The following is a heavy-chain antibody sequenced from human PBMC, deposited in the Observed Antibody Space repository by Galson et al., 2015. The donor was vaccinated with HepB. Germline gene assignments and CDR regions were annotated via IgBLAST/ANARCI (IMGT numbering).Heavy chain of an antibody. V-gene: IGHV5-51*01. CDR1: GYIFSNYW. Sequence: QSGAEVKKPGESLKISCKGSGYIFSNYWIVWVRQMPGKGLEFMGIIYPGDSDTKYSPSFQGQVTISADTSTSTAYLQWSSLKASDTAMYYCAKRSVGCFDYWGQGTLVTVAS. CDR3: AKRSVGCFDY. D-gene: IGHD1-26*01. CDR2: IYPGDSDT. J-gene: IGHJ4*02.